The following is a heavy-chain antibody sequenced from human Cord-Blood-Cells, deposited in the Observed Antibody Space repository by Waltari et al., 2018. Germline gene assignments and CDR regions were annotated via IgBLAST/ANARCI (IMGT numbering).Heavy chain of an antibody. CDR3: ARANWGNDAFDI. V-gene: IGHV3-74*01. D-gene: IGHD7-27*01. J-gene: IGHJ3*02. CDR1: GFTFSSYW. CDR2: INSDGSST. Sequence: EVQLVESGGGLVQPGGSLSLSCAASGFTFSSYWMHWVRQAPGKGLVWVSRINSDGSSTSYADSVKGRFTISRDSAKNTLYLQMNSLRAEDTAVYYCARANWGNDAFDIWGQGTMVTVSS.